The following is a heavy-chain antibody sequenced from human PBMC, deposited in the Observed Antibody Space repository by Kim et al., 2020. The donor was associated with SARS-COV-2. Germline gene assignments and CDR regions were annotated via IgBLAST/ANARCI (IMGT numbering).Heavy chain of an antibody. V-gene: IGHV4-39*01. CDR3: ARRRSYDSSGYYWAPHMDAFDI. D-gene: IGHD3-22*01. J-gene: IGHJ3*02. Sequence: SETLSLTCTVSGGSISSSSYYWGWIRQPPGKGLEWIGSIYYSGSTYYNPSLKSRVTISVDTSKNQFSLKLSSVTAADTAVYYCARRRSYDSSGYYWAPHMDAFDIWGQGTMVTVSS. CDR1: GGSISSSSYY. CDR2: IYYSGST.